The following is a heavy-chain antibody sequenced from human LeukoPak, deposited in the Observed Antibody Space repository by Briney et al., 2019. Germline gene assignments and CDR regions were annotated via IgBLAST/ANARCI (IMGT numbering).Heavy chain of an antibody. CDR1: GYSISSGYY. V-gene: IGHV4-38-2*02. CDR2: IYHSGST. CDR3: ARFGQLLWIGFDP. J-gene: IGHJ5*02. Sequence: PSETLSLTCTVSGYSISSGYYWGWIRQPPGKGLEWIGSIYHSGSTYYNPSLKSRVTISVDTSKNQFSLKLSSVTAADTAVYYCARFGQLLWIGFDPWGQGTLVTVSS. D-gene: IGHD2-2*03.